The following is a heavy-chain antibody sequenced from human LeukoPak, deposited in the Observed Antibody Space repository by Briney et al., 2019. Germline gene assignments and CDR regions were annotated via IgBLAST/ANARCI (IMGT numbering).Heavy chain of an antibody. CDR1: GFTFSSYE. CDR3: AREGTRRDGYNYFDY. V-gene: IGHV3-48*03. D-gene: IGHD5-24*01. Sequence: GGSLRLSCAASGFTFSSYEMNWVRQAPGKGLEWVSYISSSGSTIYYADSVKGRFTISRDNAKNSLYLQMNSLRAEDTAVYYCAREGTRRDGYNYFDYRGQGTLVTVSS. CDR2: ISSSGSTI. J-gene: IGHJ4*02.